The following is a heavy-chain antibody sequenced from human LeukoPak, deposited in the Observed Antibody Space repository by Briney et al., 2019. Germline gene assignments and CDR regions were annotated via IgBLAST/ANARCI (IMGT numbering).Heavy chain of an antibody. CDR3: ARDPEGHGYYFDY. V-gene: IGHV4-4*07. CDR1: GGSTSNYF. D-gene: IGHD3-3*01. CDR2: IHTSGST. Sequence: SETLSLTCTVSGGSTSNYFCTWLRQSAGKGLEWIGRIHTSGSTNYNPSLKSRVSMSVDTSKNQLSLKLSSVTAADTAVYYCARDPEGHGYYFDYWGQGALVTVSS. J-gene: IGHJ4*02.